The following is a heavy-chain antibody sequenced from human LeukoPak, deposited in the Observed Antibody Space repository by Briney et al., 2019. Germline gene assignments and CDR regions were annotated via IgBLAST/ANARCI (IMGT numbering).Heavy chain of an antibody. V-gene: IGHV3-30*18. CDR1: GFTFSSYG. CDR3: AKDADYGDYVEYFQH. J-gene: IGHJ1*01. D-gene: IGHD4-17*01. CDR2: ISYDGSNE. Sequence: GGSLRLSCAASGFTFSSYGMHWVRQAPGKGLEWVAVISYDGSNEYYADSVKGRFTISRDNSKNTLYLQMSSLRAEDTAVYYCAKDADYGDYVEYFQHWGQGTLVTVSS.